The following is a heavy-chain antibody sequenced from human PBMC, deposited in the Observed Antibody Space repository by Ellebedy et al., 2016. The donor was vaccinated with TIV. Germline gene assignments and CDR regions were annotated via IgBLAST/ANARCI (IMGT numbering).Heavy chain of an antibody. J-gene: IGHJ4*02. Sequence: GESLKISCKGSGYSFTTYWIGWVRPMSGKGLEWMGIIYPGDSDTRYSPSFQGQVTISADKSISTAYLQWSSLKASDTAMYYCARVGEVAATPCSYWGQGTLVIVSS. CDR2: IYPGDSDT. CDR1: GYSFTTYW. V-gene: IGHV5-51*01. CDR3: ARVGEVAATPCSY. D-gene: IGHD2-15*01.